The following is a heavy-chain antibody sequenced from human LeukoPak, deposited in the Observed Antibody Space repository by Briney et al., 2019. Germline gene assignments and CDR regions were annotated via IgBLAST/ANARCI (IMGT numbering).Heavy chain of an antibody. D-gene: IGHD2-15*01. CDR3: TRDTGCPGGTCYSFYDY. J-gene: IGHJ4*02. Sequence: QPGGSLRLSCAASGFTFSNCWMTWVRQAPGQGLEWVANIKQDGTEKYYVDSVKGRFTISRDNAENSLYLQMNSLRAEDTAVYYCTRDTGCPGGTCYSFYDYWGRGTLVTVSS. CDR1: GFTFSNCW. CDR2: IKQDGTEK. V-gene: IGHV3-7*01.